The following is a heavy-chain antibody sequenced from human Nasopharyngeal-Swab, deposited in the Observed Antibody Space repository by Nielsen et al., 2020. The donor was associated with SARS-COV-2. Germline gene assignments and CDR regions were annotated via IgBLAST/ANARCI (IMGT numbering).Heavy chain of an antibody. V-gene: IGHV3-64*04. Sequence: GESLKISCSASGFTFRNYGMHWVRQAPGKGLQYVSGISRDGGSTYYADSVKGRFTISRDNSKNTLYLQMNSLRAEDTAVYYCAKDILPGRYDRTYDAFDIWGQGTMVTVSS. J-gene: IGHJ3*02. CDR2: ISRDGGST. CDR3: AKDILPGRYDRTYDAFDI. CDR1: GFTFRNYG. D-gene: IGHD3-22*01.